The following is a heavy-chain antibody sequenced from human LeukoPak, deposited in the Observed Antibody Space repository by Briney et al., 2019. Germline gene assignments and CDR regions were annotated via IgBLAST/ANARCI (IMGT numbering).Heavy chain of an antibody. J-gene: IGHJ3*02. CDR2: IDPSGGST. Sequence: GASVKVSCKASGYTFTSYYMYWVRQAPGQGPEWMGIIDPSGGSTSYAQNFQGRVTMTRDTSTTTVCMELGSLRSEDTAVYYCARDRITMKVVPGSDAFDIWGQGTMVIVSS. V-gene: IGHV1-46*01. CDR3: ARDRITMKVVPGSDAFDI. D-gene: IGHD3-22*01. CDR1: GYTFTSYY.